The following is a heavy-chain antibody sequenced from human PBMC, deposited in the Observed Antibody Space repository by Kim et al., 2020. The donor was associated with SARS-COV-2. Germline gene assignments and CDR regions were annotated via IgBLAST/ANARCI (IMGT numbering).Heavy chain of an antibody. D-gene: IGHD5-12*01. Sequence: YADSVKGRFTLSRDNSRNVLYLQMNGLRAEDTAVYYCAKGGKNTGYSFDFWGQGTLVTVSS. V-gene: IGHV3-23*01. CDR3: AKGGKNTGYSFDF. J-gene: IGHJ4*02.